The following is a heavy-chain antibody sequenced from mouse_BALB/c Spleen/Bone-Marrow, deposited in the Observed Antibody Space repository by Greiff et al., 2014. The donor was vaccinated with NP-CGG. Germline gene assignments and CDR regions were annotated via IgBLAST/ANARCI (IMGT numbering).Heavy chain of an antibody. CDR3: AREEYGQKVYAIDY. J-gene: IGHJ4*01. V-gene: IGHV5-6-5*01. CDR2: ISSGGST. D-gene: IGHD2-10*02. Sequence: EVQVVESGGGLVKPGGSLKLSCAASGFTFSSYAMSWVRQTPEKRLEWVASISSGGSTYYPDSVKGRFTISRDNARNILYLQMSSLRSEDTAMYYCAREEYGQKVYAIDYWGQGTSVTVSS. CDR1: GFTFSSYA.